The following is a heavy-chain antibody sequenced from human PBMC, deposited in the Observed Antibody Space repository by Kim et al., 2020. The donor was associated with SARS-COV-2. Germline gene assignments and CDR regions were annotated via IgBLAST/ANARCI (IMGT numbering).Heavy chain of an antibody. V-gene: IGHV3-21*01. Sequence: GGSLRLSCAASGFTFSGYSMTWVRQAPGKGLEWVSSISSSRSDRYYADSVKGRFTISRDNAKNSLYLQMNSLRAEDTAVYYCARVGGVGLKYYDYGTDV. D-gene: IGHD2-8*02. CDR1: GFTFSGYS. CDR2: ISSSRSDR. J-gene: IGHJ6*01. CDR3: ARVGGVGLKYYDYGTDV.